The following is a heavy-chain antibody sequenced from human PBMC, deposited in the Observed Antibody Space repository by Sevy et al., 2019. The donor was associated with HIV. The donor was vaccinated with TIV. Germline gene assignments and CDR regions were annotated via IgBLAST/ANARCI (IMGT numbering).Heavy chain of an antibody. CDR3: VRFDTKIKIFGVPRGAY. D-gene: IGHD3-3*01. CDR2: INHREVT. CDR1: GGSFSDFY. J-gene: IGHJ4*02. V-gene: IGHV4-34*01. Sequence: SETLSLTCTVYGGSFSDFYWNWIRQSPGKGLEWIGEINHREVTNYNPSLKSRATISADASNRQFSLKPTSVTAADTAVYYCVRFDTKIKIFGVPRGAYWGPGTLVTVSS.